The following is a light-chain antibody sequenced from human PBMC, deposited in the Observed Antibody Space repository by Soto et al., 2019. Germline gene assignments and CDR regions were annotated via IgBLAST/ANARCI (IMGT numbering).Light chain of an antibody. Sequence: AIRMTQSPSSLSASTGDRVTITCRASQGISSYLAWYQQKPGKAPKLLLFAASTLQSGVPSRFSGSGSGTDFTLTISCLHSEDFANYYCQQYNSQGTFGQGTKVDIK. CDR2: AAS. CDR3: QQYNSQGT. J-gene: IGKJ1*01. CDR1: QGISSY. V-gene: IGKV1-8*01.